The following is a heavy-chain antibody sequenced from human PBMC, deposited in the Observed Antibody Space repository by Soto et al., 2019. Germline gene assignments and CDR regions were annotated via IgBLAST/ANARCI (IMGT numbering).Heavy chain of an antibody. Sequence: GGSLRLSCSASGFTSSSYAMHWVRQAPGKGLEYVSAISSNGGSTYYADSVKGRFTISRDNSKNTLYLQMSSLRAEDTAVYYCVKQPRPGIAVAGTTYYGMDVWGQGTTVTVSS. CDR1: GFTSSSYA. CDR2: ISSNGGST. D-gene: IGHD6-19*01. J-gene: IGHJ6*02. CDR3: VKQPRPGIAVAGTTYYGMDV. V-gene: IGHV3-64D*08.